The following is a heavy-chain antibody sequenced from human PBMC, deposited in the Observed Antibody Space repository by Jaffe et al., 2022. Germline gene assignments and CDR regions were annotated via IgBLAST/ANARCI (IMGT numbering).Heavy chain of an antibody. Sequence: QVQLVQSGAEVKKPGASVKVSCKASGYTFTSYYMHWVRQAPGQGLEWMGIINPSGGSTSYAQKFQGRVTMTRDTSTSTVYMELSSLRSEDTAVYYCARDRDESDYGSEGWFDPWGQGTLVTVSS. J-gene: IGHJ5*02. D-gene: IGHD3-10*01. V-gene: IGHV1-46*01. CDR1: GYTFTSYY. CDR3: ARDRDESDYGSEGWFDP. CDR2: INPSGGST.